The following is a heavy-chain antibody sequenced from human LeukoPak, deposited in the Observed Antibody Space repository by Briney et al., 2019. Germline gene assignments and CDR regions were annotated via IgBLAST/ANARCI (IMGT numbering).Heavy chain of an antibody. D-gene: IGHD6-6*01. CDR2: INPNSGGT. Sequence: ASVKVSCKASGYTFTGYYMHWVRQAPGQGLEWMGWINPNSGGTNYAQKFQGRVTMTRDTSISTAYMELSRLRSDDTAVYYCARDEYSSSSSLFDYWGQGTLVTVSS. CDR3: ARDEYSSSSSLFDY. V-gene: IGHV1-2*02. J-gene: IGHJ4*02. CDR1: GYTFTGYY.